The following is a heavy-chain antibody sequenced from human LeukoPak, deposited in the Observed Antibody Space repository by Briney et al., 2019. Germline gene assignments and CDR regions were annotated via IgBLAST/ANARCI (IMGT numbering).Heavy chain of an antibody. CDR1: GYSISSGCY. CDR2: IYHSGST. V-gene: IGHV4-38-2*01. Sequence: SETLSLTCAVSGYSISSGCYWGWIRQPPGKGLEWIGSIYHSGSTYYNPSLKSRVTISVDTSKNQFSLKLSSVTAADTAVYYCARHYGSGSYYTLNWFDPWGQGTLVTVSS. D-gene: IGHD3-10*01. CDR3: ARHYGSGSYYTLNWFDP. J-gene: IGHJ5*02.